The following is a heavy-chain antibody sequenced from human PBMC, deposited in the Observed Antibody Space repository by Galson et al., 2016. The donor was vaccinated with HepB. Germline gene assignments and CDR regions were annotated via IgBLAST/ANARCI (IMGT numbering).Heavy chain of an antibody. CDR2: DSMDGRRK. CDR3: ARWNPGHSGLDV. CDR1: GFTFSQRG. J-gene: IGHJ6*02. Sequence: SLRLSCAASGFTFSQRGMHWVRQAPGKGLEWVAADSMDGRRKFYADSVKGRFTISRDNSRSTVSLQMDSLTTDDTAVYYCARWNPGHSGLDVWGQGTTVAVSS. V-gene: IGHV3-30*03. D-gene: IGHD3-9*01.